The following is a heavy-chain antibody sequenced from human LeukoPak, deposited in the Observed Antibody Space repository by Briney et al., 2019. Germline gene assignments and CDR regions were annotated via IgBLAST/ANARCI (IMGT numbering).Heavy chain of an antibody. CDR3: AELGITMIGGV. J-gene: IGHJ6*04. D-gene: IGHD3-10*02. CDR2: ISSSGSTI. V-gene: IGHV3-48*03. CDR1: GFTFSNYW. Sequence: GGSLRLSCGASGFTFSNYWMSWVRQAPGKGLEWVSYISSSGSTIYYADSVKGRFTISRDNAKNSLYLQMNSLRAEDTAVYYCAELGITMIGGVWGKGTTVTISS.